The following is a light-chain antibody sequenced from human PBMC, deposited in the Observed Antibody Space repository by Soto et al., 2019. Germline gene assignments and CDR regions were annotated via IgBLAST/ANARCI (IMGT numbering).Light chain of an antibody. CDR3: QQYHNWPPQYT. CDR1: QSVASN. CDR2: GAS. J-gene: IGKJ2*01. Sequence: EIVMTQSPASLSVSPGDGATLSFRASQSVASNVAWYQQKPGQGPRLLIHGASTRAVGVPARFSGSGSGTDFTLTISSLQSEDFAVSYCQQYHNWPPQYTFGQGTKLQIK. V-gene: IGKV3-15*01.